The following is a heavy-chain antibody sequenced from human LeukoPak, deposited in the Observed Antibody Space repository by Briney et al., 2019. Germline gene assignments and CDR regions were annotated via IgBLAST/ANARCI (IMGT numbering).Heavy chain of an antibody. CDR2: IIPTVGAT. CDR1: GDIFNHYA. D-gene: IGHD2-8*01. J-gene: IGHJ4*02. Sequence: SVKASCKASGDIFNHYAINWVRQAPGQGLEYMGGIIPTVGATKFAQKFQGTVTITADKSSNTVYMELRSLRPEDTDVYYCAKMGGPSPPHWGQGTLVTVSS. V-gene: IGHV1-69*06. CDR3: AKMGGPSPPH.